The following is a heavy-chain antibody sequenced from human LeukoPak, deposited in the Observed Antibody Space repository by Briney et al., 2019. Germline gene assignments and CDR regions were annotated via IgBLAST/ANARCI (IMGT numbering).Heavy chain of an antibody. J-gene: IGHJ3*02. D-gene: IGHD3-10*01. CDR2: IIPIFGTA. CDR3: ARDPTYYYGSGIGAFDI. V-gene: IGHV1-69*13. Sequence: SVKVSCKASGGTFSSYAISWVRQAPGQGHEWMGGIIPIFGTANYAQKFQGRVTITADESTSTTYMELSSLRSEDTAVYYCARDPTYYYGSGIGAFDIWGQGTMVTVSS. CDR1: GGTFSSYA.